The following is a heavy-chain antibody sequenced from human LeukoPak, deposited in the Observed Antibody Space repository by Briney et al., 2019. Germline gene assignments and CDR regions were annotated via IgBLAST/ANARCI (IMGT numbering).Heavy chain of an antibody. CDR2: IWYDGSNK. V-gene: IGHV3-33*06. CDR3: AKDLGGWYYFDY. CDR1: GFTFSDYY. J-gene: IGHJ4*02. D-gene: IGHD6-19*01. Sequence: GGSLRLSCAASGFTFSDYYMSWIRQAPGKGLEWVAVIWYDGSNKYYADSVKGRFTISRDNSKNTLYLQMNSLRAEDTAVYYCAKDLGGWYYFDYWGQGTLVTVSS.